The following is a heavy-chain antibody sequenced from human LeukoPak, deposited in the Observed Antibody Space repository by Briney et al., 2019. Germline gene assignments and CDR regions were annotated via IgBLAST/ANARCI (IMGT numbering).Heavy chain of an antibody. CDR1: GFTFGSHA. D-gene: IGHD5-18*01. J-gene: IGHJ4*02. V-gene: IGHV3-23*01. Sequence: GGSLRLSCEASGFTFGSHAMYWVRQAPGKGLEWVAGIFGSGGSPHYADSVKGRFTISRDNSRNTVYLQINSLRAEDTAVDYCGKTTVGYSSGQKPAWPVDYWGQGTLVTVSS. CDR2: IFGSGGSP. CDR3: GKTTVGYSSGQKPAWPVDY.